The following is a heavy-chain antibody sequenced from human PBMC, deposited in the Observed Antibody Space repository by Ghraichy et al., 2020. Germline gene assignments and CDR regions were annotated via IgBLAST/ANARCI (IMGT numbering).Heavy chain of an antibody. CDR3: ARALSTGVVGP. CDR2: ISAYNGNT. Sequence: ASVKVSCKASGYTFTNYGISWVRQAPGQGLEWMGWISAYNGNTDYAQKLQGRVTMTTDTSTTTAYVELRSLRSDDTAVYYCARALSTGVVGPWGQGTLVTVSS. J-gene: IGHJ5*02. D-gene: IGHD3-3*01. CDR1: GYTFTNYG. V-gene: IGHV1-18*04.